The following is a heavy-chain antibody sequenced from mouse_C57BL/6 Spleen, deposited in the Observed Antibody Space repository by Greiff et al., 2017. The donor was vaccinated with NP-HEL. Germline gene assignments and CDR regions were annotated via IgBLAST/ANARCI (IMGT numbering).Heavy chain of an antibody. CDR2: IDPENGDT. V-gene: IGHV14-4*01. J-gene: IGHJ2*01. CDR1: GFNIKDDY. CDR3: TTGRVDY. Sequence: VQLKESGAELVRPGASVKLSCTASGFNIKDDYMHWVKQRPEQGLEWIGWIDPENGDTEYASKFQGKATITADTSSNTAYLQLSSLTTEDTAVYYCTTGRVDYWGQGTTLTVSS.